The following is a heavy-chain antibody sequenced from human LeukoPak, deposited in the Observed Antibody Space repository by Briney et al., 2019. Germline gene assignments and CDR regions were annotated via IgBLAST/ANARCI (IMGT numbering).Heavy chain of an antibody. CDR2: ISYDGSNK. V-gene: IGHV3-30-3*01. CDR3: ASLYILTGYYYYYYGMDV. J-gene: IGHJ6*02. CDR1: GFTFSSYA. Sequence: GGALRLSCAAPGFTFSSYAMHWGRQAPGKGVGWVGVISYDGSNKYYAGSVKGRFTISRDNSKNTLYLQMNSLRAEDTAVYYCASLYILTGYYYYYYGMDVWGQGTTVTVSS. D-gene: IGHD3-9*01.